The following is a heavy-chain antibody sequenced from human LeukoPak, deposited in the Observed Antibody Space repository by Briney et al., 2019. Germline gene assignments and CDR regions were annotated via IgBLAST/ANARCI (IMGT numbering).Heavy chain of an antibody. J-gene: IGHJ5*02. D-gene: IGHD6-13*01. Sequence: PSKTLSLTCTVSGGSLSSYYWSWIRHPPRKGLEWSGYFYYGGSTVYNPSLKSRVTISVDTSKNQFSLRLSSVTAADTAVYYCARSYSSSPYNWFDPWGEGTLVTVSS. CDR3: ARSYSSSPYNWFDP. CDR1: GGSLSSYY. CDR2: FYYGGST. V-gene: IGHV4-59*13.